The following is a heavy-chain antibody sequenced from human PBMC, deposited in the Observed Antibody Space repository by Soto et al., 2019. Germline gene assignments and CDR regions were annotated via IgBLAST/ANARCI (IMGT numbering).Heavy chain of an antibody. CDR3: ARTGGYFDWLPPYYFDY. CDR1: GGSISSYY. D-gene: IGHD3-9*01. CDR2: IYYSGST. Sequence: QVQLQESGPGLVKPSETLSLTCTVSGGSISSYYWSWIRQPPGKGLEWMGYIYYSGSTSYNPSLKSQVTISVDTSKNQFSLKLSSVTAADTAVYYCARTGGYFDWLPPYYFDYWGQGTLVTVSS. V-gene: IGHV4-59*08. J-gene: IGHJ4*02.